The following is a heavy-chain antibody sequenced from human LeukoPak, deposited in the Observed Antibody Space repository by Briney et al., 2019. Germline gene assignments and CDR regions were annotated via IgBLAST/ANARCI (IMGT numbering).Heavy chain of an antibody. D-gene: IGHD2-2*01. CDR3: ARGHNYCSSTSCFFYFDY. V-gene: IGHV3-33*01. CDR1: GFXFSTYG. CDR2: LWYDGSKK. Sequence: GGSLRLSCETSGFXFSTYGFHWVRQAPGKGLEWMAVLWYDGSKKYYADSVKGRLTISRDGSQNTLYLQMNSLRAEDTAVYYCARGHNYCSSTSCFFYFDYWGRGTLVTVSS. J-gene: IGHJ4*02.